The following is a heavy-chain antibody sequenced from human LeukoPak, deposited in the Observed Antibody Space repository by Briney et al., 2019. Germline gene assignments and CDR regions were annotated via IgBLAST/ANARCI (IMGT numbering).Heavy chain of an antibody. CDR2: IIPIFGTA. CDR1: GGTFSSYA. V-gene: IGHV1-69*13. CDR3: ARDGLGRYGFDY. J-gene: IGHJ4*02. Sequence: SVKVSCKASGGTFSSYAISWVRQAPGQGLEWMGGIIPIFGTANYAQKFQGRVTITADESTSTAYMELSSLRSEDTAVYYCARDGLGRYGFDYWGQGTLVTVSS. D-gene: IGHD5-18*01.